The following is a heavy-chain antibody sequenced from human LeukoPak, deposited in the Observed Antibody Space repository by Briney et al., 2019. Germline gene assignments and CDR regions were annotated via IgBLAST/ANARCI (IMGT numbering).Heavy chain of an antibody. V-gene: IGHV1-3*01. CDR1: GYTFTSYA. CDR2: INAGHGNT. D-gene: IGHD1-14*01. CDR3: ARGAGFAEPLPEY. J-gene: IGHJ4*02. Sequence: ASVKVSCKASGYTFTSYAIQWVRQAPGQGLEWMGWINAGHGNTKYSQKFQGRVTITRDTSASTAYMELSSLRSEDTAVYYCARGAGFAEPLPEYWGQGTLLTVSS.